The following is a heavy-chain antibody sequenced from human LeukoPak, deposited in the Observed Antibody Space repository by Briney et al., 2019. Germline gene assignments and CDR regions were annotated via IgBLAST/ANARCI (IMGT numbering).Heavy chain of an antibody. Sequence: GGSLRLSCAASGFTVSSNYMSWVRQAPGKGLEWVSVIYSGGSTHYADSVKGRFTISRDNSKNTLYLQMNSLRAEDTAVYYCARGDLTGYCSSTSCSFDYWGQGTLVTVSS. D-gene: IGHD2-2*01. V-gene: IGHV3-53*01. CDR3: ARGDLTGYCSSTSCSFDY. J-gene: IGHJ4*02. CDR2: IYSGGST. CDR1: GFTVSSNY.